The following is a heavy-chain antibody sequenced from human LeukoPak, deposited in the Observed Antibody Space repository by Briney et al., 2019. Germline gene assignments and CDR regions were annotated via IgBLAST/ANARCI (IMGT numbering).Heavy chain of an antibody. CDR2: IRSKANSYAT. V-gene: IGHV3-73*01. D-gene: IGHD3-10*01. CDR3: TRRGGSGSYEDY. J-gene: IGHJ4*02. CDR1: GFTFSGSA. Sequence: AGGSLKLSCAASGFTFSGSAMHWVRQASGKGLEWVGRIRSKANSYATAYAASVKGRFTISRDDSKNTAYLQMNSLKTEDTAVYYCTRRGGSGSYEDYWGQGTLVTVSS.